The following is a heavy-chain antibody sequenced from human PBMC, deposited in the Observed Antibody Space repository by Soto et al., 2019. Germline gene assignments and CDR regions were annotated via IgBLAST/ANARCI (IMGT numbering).Heavy chain of an antibody. V-gene: IGHV1-8*01. J-gene: IGHJ6*02. D-gene: IGHD5-18*01. CDR3: ARVDTAMVYYYYYGMDV. CDR2: MNPNSGNT. Sequence: QVQLVQSGAEVKKPGASVKVSCKASGYTFTSYDINWVRQAAGQGLEWMGWMNPNSGNTGYAQKFQGRVTMTRNTSISTAYMELSSLRSEDTAVYYCARVDTAMVYYYYYGMDVWGQGTTVTVSS. CDR1: GYTFTSYD.